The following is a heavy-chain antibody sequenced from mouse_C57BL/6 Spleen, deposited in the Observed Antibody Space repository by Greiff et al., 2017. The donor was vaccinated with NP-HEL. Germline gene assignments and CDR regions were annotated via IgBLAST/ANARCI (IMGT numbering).Heavy chain of an antibody. CDR1: GYTFTDYE. CDR2: IDPETGGT. CDR3: TRRSTTVVGYFDV. J-gene: IGHJ1*03. Sequence: VQLQQSGAELVRPGASVTLSCKASGYTFTDYEMHWVKQTPVHGLEWIGAIDPETGGTAYNQKFKGKAILTADKSSSTAYMELRSLTSEDSAVYYCTRRSTTVVGYFDVWGTGTTVTVSS. V-gene: IGHV1-15*01. D-gene: IGHD1-1*01.